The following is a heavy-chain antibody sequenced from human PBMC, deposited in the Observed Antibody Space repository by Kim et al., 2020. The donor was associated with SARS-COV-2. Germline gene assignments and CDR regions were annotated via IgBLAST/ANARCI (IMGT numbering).Heavy chain of an antibody. CDR3: STAPFSLYYNWFDP. V-gene: IGHV1-24*01. D-gene: IGHD3-10*01. Sequence: SVNVSCKVSGYTLTELSMHWVRQAPGKGLEWMGGFDPEDGETIYAQKFQGRVTMTEDTSTDTAYMELSSLRSEDTAVYYCSTAPFSLYYNWFDPWGQGT. J-gene: IGHJ5*02. CDR1: GYTLTELS. CDR2: FDPEDGET.